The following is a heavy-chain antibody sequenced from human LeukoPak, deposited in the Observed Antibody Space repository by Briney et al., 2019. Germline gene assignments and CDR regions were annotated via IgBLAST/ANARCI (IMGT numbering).Heavy chain of an antibody. V-gene: IGHV3-21*06. CDR3: APPPSLGSISWFY. CDR1: GFTFSTYS. D-gene: IGHD3-3*02. CDR2: ISSSSNYI. Sequence: GGSLRLSCAASGFTFSTYSMNWVRQAPGKGLEWVSSISSSSNYIYYADSVKGRFTISRDDAKNSVYLQMNSLRAEDTAVYYCAPPPSLGSISWFYWGQGTLVTVSS. J-gene: IGHJ4*02.